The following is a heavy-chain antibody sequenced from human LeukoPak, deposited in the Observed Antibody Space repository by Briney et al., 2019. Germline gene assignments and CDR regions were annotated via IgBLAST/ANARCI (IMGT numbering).Heavy chain of an antibody. CDR1: GGTFSSYA. D-gene: IGHD2-21*02. CDR2: IIPIFGIA. V-gene: IGHV1-69*04. CDR3: ARDAAYCGGDCPFDY. Sequence: SVKVSCKASGGTFSSYAISWVRQAPGQGLEWMGRIIPIFGIANYAQKFQGRVTITADKSTSTAHMELSSLRSEDTAVYYCARDAAYCGGDCPFDYWGQGTLVTVSS. J-gene: IGHJ4*02.